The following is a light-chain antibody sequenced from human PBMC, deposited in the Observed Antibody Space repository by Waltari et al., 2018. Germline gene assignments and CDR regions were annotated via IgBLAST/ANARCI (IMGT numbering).Light chain of an antibody. CDR3: SSYAHNNHFV. CDR2: EVT. CDR1: NRDVGAYNY. V-gene: IGLV2-8*01. J-gene: IGLJ1*01. Sequence: QSVLTQPLSATGSPGQSVTISCTATNRDVGAYNYVSLYQQHPDKVPKPLIYEVTKRPPGVPDRFSGSKSGNTASLTVSGLQADDEADYYCSSYAHNNHFVFGTGTKVTVL.